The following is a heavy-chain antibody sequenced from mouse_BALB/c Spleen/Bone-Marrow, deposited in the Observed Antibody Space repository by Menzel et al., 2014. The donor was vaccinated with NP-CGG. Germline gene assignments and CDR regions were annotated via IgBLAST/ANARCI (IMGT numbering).Heavy chain of an antibody. Sequence: DVKVEESGPSLVKPPQTLSLTCSVTGDSITSGYWNWIRKFPGNKLEYMGYISYSGSTYYNPSLKSRISITRDTSKNLYYLQLNSVTTKDTATYYCARSGSSGYHYYAMDYWGQGTSVTVSS. J-gene: IGHJ4*01. D-gene: IGHD3-1*01. CDR3: ARSGSSGYHYYAMDY. V-gene: IGHV3-8*02. CDR2: ISYSGST. CDR1: GDSITSGY.